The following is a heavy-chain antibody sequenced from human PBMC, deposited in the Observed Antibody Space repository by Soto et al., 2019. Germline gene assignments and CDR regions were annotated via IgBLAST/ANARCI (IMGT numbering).Heavy chain of an antibody. J-gene: IGHJ4*02. CDR2: ISSSSSYI. CDR1: GFTFSSYS. D-gene: IGHD7-27*01. CDR3: ARDRLGTGDQGGYDY. Sequence: EVQLVESGGGLVKPGGSLRLSCAASGFTFSSYSMNWVRQAPGKGLEWVSSISSSSSYIYYADSVKGRFTISRDNAKNSLYLQMNSLRAEDTAVYYCARDRLGTGDQGGYDYWGQGTLVTVSS. V-gene: IGHV3-21*01.